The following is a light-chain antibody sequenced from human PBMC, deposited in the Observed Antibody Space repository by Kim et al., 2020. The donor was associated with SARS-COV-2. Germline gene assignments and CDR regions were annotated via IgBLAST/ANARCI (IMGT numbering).Light chain of an antibody. V-gene: IGKV1-39*01. CDR3: QQSYTTPRT. J-gene: IGKJ1*01. Sequence: ASVGDRVTITCRASQSISTSLNWYQQEPGKAPKLLIYAASSLQSGVPSRFSDSGSGTDFTLTISSLQPEDFATYYWQQSYTTPRTFGQGTKVDIK. CDR1: QSISTS. CDR2: AAS.